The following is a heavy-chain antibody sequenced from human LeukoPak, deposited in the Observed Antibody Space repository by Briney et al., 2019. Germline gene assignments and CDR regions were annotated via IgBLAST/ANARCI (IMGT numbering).Heavy chain of an antibody. CDR2: IRYDGSNK. V-gene: IGHV3-30*02. CDR1: GFTFSSYG. Sequence: PGGSLRLSCAASGFTFSSYGMHWVRQAPGKGLEWVAFIRYDGSNKYYADSVKGRFTISRDNSKNTLYLQMNSLRAEDTAVYYCAKDRSSWTDCYYYMDVWGKGTTVTVSS. CDR3: AKDRSSWTDCYYYMDV. J-gene: IGHJ6*03. D-gene: IGHD6-13*01.